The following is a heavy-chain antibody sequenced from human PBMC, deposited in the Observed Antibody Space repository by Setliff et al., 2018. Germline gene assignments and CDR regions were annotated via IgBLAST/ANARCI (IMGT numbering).Heavy chain of an antibody. CDR3: ARGRNVAARLFDS. V-gene: IGHV4-38-2*02. CDR2: LHRVGTF. Sequence: PSETLSLTCSVSGYSIITGYYWAWIRRLPGRGLEWIGSLHRVGTFFYNPSLVSRATLSLDTSRNQFSLKVTSVTAADAAVYFCARGRNVAARLFDSWGQGTLVTVSS. D-gene: IGHD6-6*01. CDR1: GYSIITGYY. J-gene: IGHJ4*02.